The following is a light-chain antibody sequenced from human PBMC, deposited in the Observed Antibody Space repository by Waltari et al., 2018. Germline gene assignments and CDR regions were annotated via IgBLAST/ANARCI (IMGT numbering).Light chain of an antibody. J-gene: IGLJ1*01. CDR2: GDN. CDR1: SLNLGAGYD. CDR3: QSYDSSRSGSEV. Sequence: QSVLTPPPSVSGAPGQRVTISCTGTSLNLGAGYDVFWYQQLAGTAPKLLIYGDNNRPSGVPDRFSGSKSGTSASLAITGLQAEDEADYYCQSYDSSRSGSEVFGTGTKVTVL. V-gene: IGLV1-40*01.